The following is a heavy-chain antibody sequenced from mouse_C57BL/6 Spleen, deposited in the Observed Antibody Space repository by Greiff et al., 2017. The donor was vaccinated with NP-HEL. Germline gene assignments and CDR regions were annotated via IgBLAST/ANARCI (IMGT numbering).Heavy chain of an antibody. CDR2: IYPGSGCT. D-gene: IGHD4-1*01. V-gene: IGHV1-55*01. CDR1: GYTFTSYW. CDR3: ARLGGGFYAMDY. J-gene: IGHJ4*01. Sequence: QVQLQQPGAELVKPGASVKMSCKASGYTFTSYWITWVKQRPGQGLEWIGAIYPGSGCTNYNEKFKSKATLTVDTSSSTAYMQLSSLTSEDSAVYYCARLGGGFYAMDYWGQGTSVTVSS.